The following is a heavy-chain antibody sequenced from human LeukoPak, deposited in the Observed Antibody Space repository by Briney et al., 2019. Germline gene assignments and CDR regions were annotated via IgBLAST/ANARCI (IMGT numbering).Heavy chain of an antibody. CDR3: AKDIRRIQLWFFDY. V-gene: IGHV3-9*01. D-gene: IGHD5-18*01. Sequence: TGRSLRLSCAASGFTFDDYAMHWVRQAPGKGLEWVSGISWNSGSIGYAGSVKGRFTISRDNAKNSLYLQMNSLRAEDTALYYCAKDIRRIQLWFFDYWGQGTLVTVSS. CDR2: ISWNSGSI. CDR1: GFTFDDYA. J-gene: IGHJ4*02.